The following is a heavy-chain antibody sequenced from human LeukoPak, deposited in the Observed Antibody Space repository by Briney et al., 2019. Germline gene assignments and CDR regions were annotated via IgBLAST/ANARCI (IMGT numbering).Heavy chain of an antibody. CDR2: INPNGGST. Sequence: ASVKVSCKASGYTFTTYYMHWVRQAPGQGLEWMGIINPNGGSTSYAQKFQGRVTTTRDMSTSTVYMELSSLRSEDTAVYYCTRGARRSASGDYFDYWGQGTLVTVFS. CDR3: TRGARRSASGDYFDY. D-gene: IGHD6-25*01. V-gene: IGHV1-46*01. CDR1: GYTFTTYY. J-gene: IGHJ4*02.